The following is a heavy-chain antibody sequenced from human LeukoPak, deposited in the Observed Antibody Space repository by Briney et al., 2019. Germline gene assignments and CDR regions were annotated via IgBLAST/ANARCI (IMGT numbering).Heavy chain of an antibody. V-gene: IGHV1-2*02. J-gene: IGHJ4*02. CDR1: GYTFTGYY. D-gene: IGHD7-27*01. Sequence: ASVKVSRKASGYTFTGYYMHWVRQAPGQGLEWMGWINPNSGGTNYAQKFQGRVTMTRDTSISTVYMELSRLRSDDTAVYYCARDRTGVSDYWGQGTLVTVSS. CDR2: INPNSGGT. CDR3: ARDRTGVSDY.